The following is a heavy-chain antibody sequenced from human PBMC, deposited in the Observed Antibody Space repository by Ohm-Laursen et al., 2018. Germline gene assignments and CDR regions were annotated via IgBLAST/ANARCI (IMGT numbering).Heavy chain of an antibody. Sequence: ASVKVSCKASGYTLTSYYMHWVRQAPGQGLEWMGWIVPDSGDTNYAQKFQGRVTMTRDTSISTAYMELSRLRSDDTAVYYCARAPAGYFDLWGRGTLVSVSS. CDR2: IVPDSGDT. CDR3: ARAPAGYFDL. J-gene: IGHJ2*01. CDR1: GYTLTSYY. V-gene: IGHV1-2*02.